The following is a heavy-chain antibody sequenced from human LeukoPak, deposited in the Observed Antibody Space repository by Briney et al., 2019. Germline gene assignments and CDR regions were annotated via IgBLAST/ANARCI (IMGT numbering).Heavy chain of an antibody. CDR1: GGSISSGGYS. Sequence: PSETLSLTCAVSGGSISSGGYSWSWIRQPPGKGLEWIGYIYHSGSTYYNPPLKSRVTISVDRSKNQFSLKLSSVTAADTAVYYCARGGGGYYDSSGHPFDYWGQGTLVTVSS. CDR2: IYHSGST. V-gene: IGHV4-30-2*01. J-gene: IGHJ4*02. D-gene: IGHD3-22*01. CDR3: ARGGGGYYDSSGHPFDY.